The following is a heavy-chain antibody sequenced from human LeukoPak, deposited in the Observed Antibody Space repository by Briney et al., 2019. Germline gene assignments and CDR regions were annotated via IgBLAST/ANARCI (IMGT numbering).Heavy chain of an antibody. J-gene: IGHJ4*02. CDR3: LVTTRSRGFDY. Sequence: GGSLRLSCAASGFTFSSYWMSWVRQAPGKGLEWVANIRQDGSVQNYVDSVKGRFTISRDNPKNSVYLQMSSLRAEDRAVYYCLVTTRSRGFDYWGQGTLVTVSS. D-gene: IGHD1/OR15-1a*01. CDR2: IRQDGSVQ. CDR1: GFTFSSYW. V-gene: IGHV3-7*01.